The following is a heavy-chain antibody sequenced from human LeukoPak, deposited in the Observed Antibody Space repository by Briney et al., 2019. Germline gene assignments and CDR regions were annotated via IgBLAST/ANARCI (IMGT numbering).Heavy chain of an antibody. CDR2: IYYSGST. CDR3: AREPPHGSSWYWFDP. D-gene: IGHD6-13*01. CDR1: GGSISSGGYY. Sequence: PSETLSLTCTVSGGSISSGGYYWIWIRQHPGKGLEWIGYIYYSGSTYYNPSLKSRLTISVDTSKNQFSLKLNSVTAADTAVYYCAREPPHGSSWYWFDPWGQGTLVTVSS. V-gene: IGHV4-31*03. J-gene: IGHJ5*02.